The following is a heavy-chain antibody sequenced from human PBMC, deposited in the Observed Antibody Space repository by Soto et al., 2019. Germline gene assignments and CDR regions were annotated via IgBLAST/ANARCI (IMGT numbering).Heavy chain of an antibody. V-gene: IGHV1-69*06. D-gene: IGHD3-16*01. CDR1: GGTYSSYP. Sequence: QAQLVQSGAEMKQPGSSVKVSCKASGGTYSSYPINWVRQAPGHGLEWLGSFTPALGTANYPKKFQGRLTDTADTTGSTTFLGLKRLRSEDKGLYFFGREGGDGYCLEGYWFLDLWGRGTLVTVSS. J-gene: IGHJ2*01. CDR3: GREGGDGYCLEGYWFLDL. CDR2: FTPALGTA.